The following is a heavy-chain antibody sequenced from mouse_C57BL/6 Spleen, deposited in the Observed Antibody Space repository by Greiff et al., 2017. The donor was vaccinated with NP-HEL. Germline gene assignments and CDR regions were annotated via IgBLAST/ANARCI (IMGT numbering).Heavy chain of an antibody. CDR1: GYTFTDYN. CDR2: INPNNGGT. D-gene: IGHD2-14*01. Sequence: VQLQQSGPELVKPGASVKIPCKASGYTFTDYNMDWVKQSHGKSLEWIGDINPNNGGTIYNQKFKGKATLTVDKSSSTAYMELRSLTSEDTAVYYGARVGVYDRSYWDFDVWGTGTTVTVSS. CDR3: ARVGVYDRSYWDFDV. V-gene: IGHV1-18*01. J-gene: IGHJ1*03.